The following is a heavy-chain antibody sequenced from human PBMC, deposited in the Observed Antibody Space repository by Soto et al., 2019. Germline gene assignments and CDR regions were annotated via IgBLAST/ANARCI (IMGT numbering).Heavy chain of an antibody. CDR3: TKDSHTYLITRGGDY. V-gene: IGHV3-9*01. CDR2: ISWNSGSI. Sequence: EVQLVESGGGLVQPGRSLRLSCAASGFTFDDYAMHWVRQAPGKGLEWVSGISWNSGSIGYADSVKGRFTISRDNAPNSLYLHVNSLRAGDTAFYSFTKDSHTYLITRGGDYWGPGTLVTVSS. J-gene: IGHJ4*02. D-gene: IGHD1-26*01. CDR1: GFTFDDYA.